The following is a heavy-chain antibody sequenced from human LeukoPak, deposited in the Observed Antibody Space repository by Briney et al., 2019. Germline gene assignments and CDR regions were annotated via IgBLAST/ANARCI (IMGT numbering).Heavy chain of an antibody. Sequence: GGSLRLSCAASGFTVSSNYMSWVRQAPGKGLEWVSVIYSGGSTYYADSVKGRFTISRDNSKNTLYLQMNSLRAEDTAVYYCARVRTYYDYVWGSYPRDLYFDYWGQGTLVTVSS. CDR1: GFTVSSNY. CDR2: IYSGGST. V-gene: IGHV3-53*01. J-gene: IGHJ4*02. CDR3: ARVRTYYDYVWGSYPRDLYFDY. D-gene: IGHD3-16*02.